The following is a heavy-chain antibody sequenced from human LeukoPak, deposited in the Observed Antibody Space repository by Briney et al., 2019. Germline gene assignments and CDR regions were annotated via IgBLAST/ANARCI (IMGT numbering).Heavy chain of an antibody. CDR2: ISSSSSYI. Sequence: GGSLRLSCAASGFTFRSYSMNWVRQAPGKGLEWVSSISSSSSYIYYEDSVKGRFTISRDNAKNSLYLQMNSLRAEDTAVYYCAKGVFGTVTATAVNYWGQGTLVTVSS. J-gene: IGHJ4*02. D-gene: IGHD1-7*01. CDR1: GFTFRSYS. CDR3: AKGVFGTVTATAVNY. V-gene: IGHV3-21*04.